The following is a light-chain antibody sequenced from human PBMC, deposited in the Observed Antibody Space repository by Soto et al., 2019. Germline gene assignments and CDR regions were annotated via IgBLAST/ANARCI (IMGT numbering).Light chain of an antibody. CDR1: QSISSY. CDR2: AAS. V-gene: IGKV1-39*01. Sequence: IQITQSPSALSASVRDRVTVTWRASQSISSYLNWYQQKPGKAPKLLIYAASSLQSGVPSRFSGSGSGTDFTLTISSLQPEDFATYYCQQSYSTPFTFGPGAKVAIK. CDR3: QQSYSTPFT. J-gene: IGKJ3*01.